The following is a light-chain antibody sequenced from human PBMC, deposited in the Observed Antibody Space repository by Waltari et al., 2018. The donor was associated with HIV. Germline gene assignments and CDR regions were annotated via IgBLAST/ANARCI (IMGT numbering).Light chain of an antibody. Sequence: QSALTQPASVSGSPGQSITISCTGTSSDVASYNLVSWYQHHPGKAPKVMIYAVTKRPSGVSDRFSGSKSGNMASLTISGLQAEDETDYYCCSYAGTSTYVFGTGTKVTVL. CDR1: SSDVASYNL. CDR3: CSYAGTSTYV. J-gene: IGLJ1*01. CDR2: AVT. V-gene: IGLV2-23*02.